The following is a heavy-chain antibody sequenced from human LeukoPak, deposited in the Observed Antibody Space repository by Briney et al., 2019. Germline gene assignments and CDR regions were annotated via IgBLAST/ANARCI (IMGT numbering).Heavy chain of an antibody. V-gene: IGHV4-31*03. Sequence: SETLSLTCTVSGGSISSGNYYWSWIRQHPGKGLEWIGYIYHSGSTYYNPSLKSRVTMSVDTSRNQFSLKLSSVTAADTAVYYCAREGLFTSYFDYWGQGTLVTVSS. CDR1: GGSISSGNYY. CDR3: AREGLFTSYFDY. J-gene: IGHJ4*02. D-gene: IGHD3-22*01. CDR2: IYHSGST.